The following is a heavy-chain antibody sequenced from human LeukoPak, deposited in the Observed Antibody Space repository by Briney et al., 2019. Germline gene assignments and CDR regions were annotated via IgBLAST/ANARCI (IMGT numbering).Heavy chain of an antibody. J-gene: IGHJ4*02. D-gene: IGHD5-24*01. CDR3: ARVPGDGYNFSFDY. V-gene: IGHV1-46*01. Sequence: ASVKVSCKASGYTFSSYYMHWVRQAPRQGLEWMGIINPTGGGTNYAQKFQGRVTMTRDTSTSTVYMELSSLRSEDTAVYYCARVPGDGYNFSFDYWGQGTLVTVSS. CDR1: GYTFSSYY. CDR2: INPTGGGT.